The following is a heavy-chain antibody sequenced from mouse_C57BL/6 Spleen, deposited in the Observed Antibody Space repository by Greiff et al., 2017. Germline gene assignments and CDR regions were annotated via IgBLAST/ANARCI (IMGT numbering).Heavy chain of an antibody. J-gene: IGHJ4*01. CDR3: AKVQLRPPYAMDY. V-gene: IGHV1-9*01. CDR1: GYTFTGYW. D-gene: IGHD3-2*02. Sequence: VQLQQSGAELMKPGASVKLSCKATGYTFTGYWIEWVKQRPGHGLEWIGEILPGSGSTNYNEKFKGKATFTADTSAYTAYMQLSSLTTEDSAIYYCAKVQLRPPYAMDYWGQGTSVTVSS. CDR2: ILPGSGST.